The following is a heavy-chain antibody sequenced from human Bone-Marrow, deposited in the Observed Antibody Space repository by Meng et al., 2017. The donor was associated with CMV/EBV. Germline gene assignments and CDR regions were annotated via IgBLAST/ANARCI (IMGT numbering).Heavy chain of an antibody. J-gene: IGHJ4*02. Sequence: GGSLRLSCAASGFTFSSYAMSWVRQAPGKGLEWVAVISYDGSNKYYADSVKGRFTISRDNSKNTLYLQMNSLRAEDTAVYYCARDGPQSGSERGDYFDYWGQGTLVTVSS. CDR2: ISYDGSNK. V-gene: IGHV3-30-3*01. D-gene: IGHD1-26*01. CDR1: GFTFSSYA. CDR3: ARDGPQSGSERGDYFDY.